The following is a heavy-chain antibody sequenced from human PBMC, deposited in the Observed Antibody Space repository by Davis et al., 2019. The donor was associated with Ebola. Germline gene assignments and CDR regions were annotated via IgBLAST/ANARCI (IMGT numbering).Heavy chain of an antibody. CDR3: TRSGSYRLNFDF. V-gene: IGHV4-61*01. CDR1: GGSISSSSYY. Sequence: MPSETLSLTCTVSGGSISSSSYYWSWIRQPPGKGLEWIGYIYYSGSTNYNPSLKSRVTISVDTSKNQFSLKLRSVTAADTAVYYCTRSGSYRLNFDFWGQGTLVTVSS. J-gene: IGHJ4*02. D-gene: IGHD1-26*01. CDR2: IYYSGST.